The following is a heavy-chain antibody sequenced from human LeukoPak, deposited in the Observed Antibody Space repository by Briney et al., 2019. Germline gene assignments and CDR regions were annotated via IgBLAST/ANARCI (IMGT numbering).Heavy chain of an antibody. V-gene: IGHV3-21*01. J-gene: IGHJ4*02. CDR2: ISSTSTYI. CDR1: GFIFSSYS. Sequence: GGSLRLSCAASGFIFSSYSMNWVRHAPGKGLEWDSSISSTSTYIHYADSLKGRFTISRDNARNSLYLQINSLRVEDTGVYYCARVQRGEMATFDYWGQGTLVTVSS. CDR3: ARVQRGEMATFDY. D-gene: IGHD5-24*01.